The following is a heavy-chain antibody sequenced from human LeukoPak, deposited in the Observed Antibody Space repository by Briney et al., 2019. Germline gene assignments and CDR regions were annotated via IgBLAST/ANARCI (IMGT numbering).Heavy chain of an antibody. Sequence: SETLSLTCTVSGYSISSGYSWSWIRQPAGKGLEWIGRIFASGSTKYNPSLKSRVTMSVETSKNQFSLKLSSVTAADTAVYYCAREGSAFDIWGQGTMVTVSS. CDR2: IFASGST. V-gene: IGHV4-4*07. CDR3: AREGSAFDI. J-gene: IGHJ3*02. CDR1: GYSISSGYS.